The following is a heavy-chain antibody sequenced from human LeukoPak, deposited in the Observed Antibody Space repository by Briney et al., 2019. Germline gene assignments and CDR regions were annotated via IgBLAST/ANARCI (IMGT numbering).Heavy chain of an antibody. Sequence: GESLRLSCAASGFTFSSYSMSWVRQAPGKGLEWVSSISGSSSYIYYADSVKGRFTISRDNAKNPLYLQMNSLRAEDTAVYYCARGPMYYYDSSGYFDYWGQGTLVTVSS. CDR3: ARGPMYYYDSSGYFDY. CDR1: GFTFSSYS. V-gene: IGHV3-21*01. CDR2: ISGSSSYI. D-gene: IGHD3-22*01. J-gene: IGHJ4*02.